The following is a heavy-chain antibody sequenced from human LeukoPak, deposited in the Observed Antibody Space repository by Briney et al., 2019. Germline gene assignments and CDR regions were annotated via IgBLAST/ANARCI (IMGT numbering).Heavy chain of an antibody. CDR1: GGSFSGYY. D-gene: IGHD4-17*01. CDR3: ARDLDGDYWFDP. CDR2: INHSGST. Sequence: PSETLSLTCAVYGGSFSGYYWSWIRQPPGKGLEWIGEINHSGSTNYNPSLKSRVTISVDTSKNQFSLKLSSVTAADTAVYYCARDLDGDYWFDPWGQGTLVTVSS. V-gene: IGHV4-34*01. J-gene: IGHJ5*02.